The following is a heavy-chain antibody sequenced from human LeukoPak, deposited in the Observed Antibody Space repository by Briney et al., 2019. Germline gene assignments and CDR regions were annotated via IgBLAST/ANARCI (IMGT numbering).Heavy chain of an antibody. J-gene: IGHJ4*02. V-gene: IGHV4-38-2*01. CDR2: IYHSGST. Sequence: APLSLTCAVSGSSISSGYYWGWIRQPPGKGLEWIGSIYHSGSTYYNPSLKSRVTISVDTSKNQFSLKLSSVTAADTAVYYCARVRFLEWFRFDYWGQGTLVTVSS. CDR3: ARVRFLEWFRFDY. CDR1: GSSISSGYY. D-gene: IGHD3-3*01.